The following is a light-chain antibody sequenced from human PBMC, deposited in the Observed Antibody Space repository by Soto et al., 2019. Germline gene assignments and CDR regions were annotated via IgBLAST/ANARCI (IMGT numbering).Light chain of an antibody. Sequence: QSVLTLPASVSGSPGQSITISCTGTSSDVGGYNYVSWYQQHPGKAPKLMIYEVSNRPSGVSNRFSGSKSGNTASLTISGLQAEDEADYYCNSYTSTSTSYVFGTGTKVTVL. J-gene: IGLJ1*01. V-gene: IGLV2-14*01. CDR3: NSYTSTSTSYV. CDR1: SSDVGGYNY. CDR2: EVS.